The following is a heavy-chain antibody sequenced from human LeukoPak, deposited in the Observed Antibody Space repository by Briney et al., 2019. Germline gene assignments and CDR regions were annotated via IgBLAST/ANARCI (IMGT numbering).Heavy chain of an antibody. CDR2: ISWNSGSI. J-gene: IGHJ4*02. CDR1: GFTFDDYA. Sequence: PGRSLRLSCAASGFTFDDYAMHWVRQAPGKGLEWVSGISWNSGSIGYADSVKGRFTISRDNAKNSLYLQMNSLRAEDTALYYCARDIPDNSYEYWGQGTLVTVSS. V-gene: IGHV3-9*01. CDR3: ARDIPDNSYEY. D-gene: IGHD1-14*01.